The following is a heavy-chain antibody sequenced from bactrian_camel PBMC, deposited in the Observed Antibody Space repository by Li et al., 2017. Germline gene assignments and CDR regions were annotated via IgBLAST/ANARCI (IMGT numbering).Heavy chain of an antibody. Sequence: HVQLVESGGGSVEAGGSLRLSCVASGYTGRTACMAWLRQAPGKEREGVARIATGSGNTYYADSVKGRFTISQDNAKNTVYLQMNSLKIEDTAVYYCALGSSRQATMTARGKGTQVTVS. CDR2: IATGSGNT. CDR1: GYTGRTAC. J-gene: IGHJ4*01. V-gene: IGHV3S1*01. D-gene: IGHD3*01.